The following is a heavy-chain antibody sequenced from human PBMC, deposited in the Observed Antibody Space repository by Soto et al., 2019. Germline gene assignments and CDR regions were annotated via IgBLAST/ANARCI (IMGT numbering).Heavy chain of an antibody. Sequence: SETLSLTCTVSGGSISSYYLSWIRQPPGKGLEWIGYIYYSGSTNYNPSLKSRVTISVDTSKNQFSLKLSSVTAADTAVYYCATGRNWFDPWGQGTLVTVSS. V-gene: IGHV4-59*01. CDR2: IYYSGST. CDR3: ATGRNWFDP. J-gene: IGHJ5*02. CDR1: GGSISSYY. D-gene: IGHD2-15*01.